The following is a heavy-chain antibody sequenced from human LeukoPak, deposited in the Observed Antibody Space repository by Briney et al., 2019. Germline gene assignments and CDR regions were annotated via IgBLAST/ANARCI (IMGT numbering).Heavy chain of an antibody. V-gene: IGHV3-30-3*01. CDR2: ISYDGSNK. D-gene: IGHD2-2*02. J-gene: IGHJ3*02. CDR3: ARVVSVVPAAIHAGAFDI. CDR1: GFTFSSYA. Sequence: GGSLRLSCAASGFTFSSYAMHWVRQAPGKGLEWVAVISYDGSNKYYADSVKGRFTISRDNSKNTLYLQMNSLRAEDTAVYYCARVVSVVPAAIHAGAFDIWGQGTMVTVSS.